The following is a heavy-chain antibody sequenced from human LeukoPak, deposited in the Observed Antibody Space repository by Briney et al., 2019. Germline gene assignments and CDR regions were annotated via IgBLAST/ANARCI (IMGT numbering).Heavy chain of an antibody. CDR1: GGSISSSSYY. D-gene: IGHD3-10*01. Sequence: SETPSLTCTVSGGSISSSSYYWGWIRQPPGKGLEWIGSIYYSGSTYYNPSLKSRVTISVDTSKNQFSLKLSSVTAADTAVYYCARGGNSNFDYWGQGTLVTVSS. CDR3: ARGGNSNFDY. V-gene: IGHV4-39*07. CDR2: IYYSGST. J-gene: IGHJ4*02.